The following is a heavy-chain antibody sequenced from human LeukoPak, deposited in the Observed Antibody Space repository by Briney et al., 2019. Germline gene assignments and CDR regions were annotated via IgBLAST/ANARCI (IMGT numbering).Heavy chain of an antibody. Sequence: PGGSLRLSCAASGFTLSSYAMSWVRQAPGKGLEWVSAISGSGDSTYYADSVKGRFTISRDNSKNTLYLQMNSLRAEDTAVYYCAKDDYDFWSGYDYWGQGTLVTVSS. J-gene: IGHJ4*02. CDR1: GFTLSSYA. V-gene: IGHV3-23*01. CDR3: AKDDYDFWSGYDY. D-gene: IGHD3-3*01. CDR2: ISGSGDST.